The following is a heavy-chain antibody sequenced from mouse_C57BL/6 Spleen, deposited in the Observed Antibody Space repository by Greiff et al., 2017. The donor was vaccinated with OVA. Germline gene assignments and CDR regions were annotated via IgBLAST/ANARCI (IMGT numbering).Heavy chain of an antibody. Sequence: QVQLQQPGAELVKPGASVKLSCKASGYTFTSYWMHWVKQRPGRGLEWSGRIDPNSGGTKYNEKFKSKATLTVDKPSSTAYMQLSSLTSEDSAVYYCARGGDDYEFAYWGQGTLVTVSA. CDR2: IDPNSGGT. D-gene: IGHD2-4*01. J-gene: IGHJ3*01. V-gene: IGHV1-72*01. CDR3: ARGGDDYEFAY. CDR1: GYTFTSYW.